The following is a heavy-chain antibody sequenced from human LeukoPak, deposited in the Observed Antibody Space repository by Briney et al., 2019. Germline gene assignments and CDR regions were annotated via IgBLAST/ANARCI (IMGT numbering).Heavy chain of an antibody. J-gene: IGHJ4*02. CDR1: GFTFSSYA. Sequence: GGSLRLSCAASGFTFSSYAMSWVRQAPGKGLEWVSAISGSGGSTYYADSVKGRFNNSRDNSKNTLYLQMNSLRAEDTAVYYCAKVRAVAGTIDYWGQGTLVTVSS. V-gene: IGHV3-23*01. D-gene: IGHD6-19*01. CDR2: ISGSGGST. CDR3: AKVRAVAGTIDY.